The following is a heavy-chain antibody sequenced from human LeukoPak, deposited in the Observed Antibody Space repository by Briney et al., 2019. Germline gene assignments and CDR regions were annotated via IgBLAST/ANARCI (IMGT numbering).Heavy chain of an antibody. CDR1: GFTFSSYS. V-gene: IGHV3-21*01. CDR2: ISSSSSYI. D-gene: IGHD3-3*01. J-gene: IGHJ6*02. Sequence: AGGSLRLSGAASGFTFSSYSMNWVRQAPGKGLEWVSSISSSSSYIYYADSVKGRFTISRDNAKNSLYLQMNSLRAEDTAVYYCARDLGDFWSGYPYGMDVWGQGTTVTVSS. CDR3: ARDLGDFWSGYPYGMDV.